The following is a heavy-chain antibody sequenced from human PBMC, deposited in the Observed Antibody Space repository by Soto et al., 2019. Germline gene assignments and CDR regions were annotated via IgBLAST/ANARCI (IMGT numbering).Heavy chain of an antibody. D-gene: IGHD1-26*01. CDR2: ISYDGSNK. V-gene: IGHV3-30-3*01. CDR1: GFTFSSYA. J-gene: IGHJ3*02. CDR3: ARGTGELLVAFDI. Sequence: QVQLVESGGGVVQPGRSLRLSCAASGFTFSSYAMHWVRQAPGKGLEWVAVISYDGSNKYYADSVKGRFTISRDNSKNTLYLQMNSLRVEDTAVYYCARGTGELLVAFDIWGQGKMVTVSS.